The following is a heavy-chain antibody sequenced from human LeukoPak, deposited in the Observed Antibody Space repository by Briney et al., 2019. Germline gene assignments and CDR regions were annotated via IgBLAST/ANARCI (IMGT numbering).Heavy chain of an antibody. Sequence: GGSLRLSCAASGFTFSTYGMHWVRQAPGKGLEWVAFIRYDGSNKFYADSVKGRFTISRDNSKNTLYLQMNSLRAEDTAVYYCAKDCGSYRVFSGAFDIWGQGTMVTVSS. CDR3: AKDCGSYRVFSGAFDI. V-gene: IGHV3-30*02. CDR2: IRYDGSNK. CDR1: GFTFSTYG. D-gene: IGHD1-26*01. J-gene: IGHJ3*02.